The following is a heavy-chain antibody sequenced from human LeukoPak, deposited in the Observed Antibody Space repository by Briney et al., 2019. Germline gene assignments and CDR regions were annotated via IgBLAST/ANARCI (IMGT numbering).Heavy chain of an antibody. D-gene: IGHD2-2*02. CDR1: GYSFTGYY. J-gene: IGHJ5*02. Sequence: ATVKVSCKASGYSFTGYYIHWVRQAPGQGLEWMGWINPNSGGTNYAQKFQGRVTMTRDTSISTAYMELSRLRSDDTAVYYCARGDIVVLPAGIPHNWFDPWGQGTLVTVSS. CDR3: ARGDIVVLPAGIPHNWFDP. V-gene: IGHV1-2*02. CDR2: INPNSGGT.